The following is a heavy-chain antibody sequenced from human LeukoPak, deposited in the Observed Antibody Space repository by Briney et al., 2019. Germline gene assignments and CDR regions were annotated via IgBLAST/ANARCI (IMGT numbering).Heavy chain of an antibody. D-gene: IGHD3-22*01. CDR1: GGSISSGDYY. J-gene: IGHJ4*02. V-gene: IGHV4-30-4*01. CDR3: ARDHDSSGYYGY. CDR2: IYYSGST. Sequence: SETLSLTCTVSGGSISSGDYYWSWIRQPPGKGLEWVGYIYYSGSTYYNPSLKSRVTISVDTSKNQFSLKLSSVTAADTAVYYCARDHDSSGYYGYWGQGTLVTVSS.